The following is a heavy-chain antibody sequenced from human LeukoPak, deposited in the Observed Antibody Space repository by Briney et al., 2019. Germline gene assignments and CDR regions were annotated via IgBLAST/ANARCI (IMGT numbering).Heavy chain of an antibody. CDR1: GYTFTSYG. Sequence: ASVKVSCKASGYTFTSYGISWVRQAPGQGLEWMGWISAYNGNTNYAQKLQGRVTMTTDTSTSTAYMELRSLRSDDTAVYYCARGGKDVTYYDFWTGNYYYYYGMDVWGQGTTVTVSS. J-gene: IGHJ6*02. CDR2: ISAYNGNT. D-gene: IGHD3-3*01. CDR3: ARGGKDVTYYDFWTGNYYYYYGMDV. V-gene: IGHV1-18*01.